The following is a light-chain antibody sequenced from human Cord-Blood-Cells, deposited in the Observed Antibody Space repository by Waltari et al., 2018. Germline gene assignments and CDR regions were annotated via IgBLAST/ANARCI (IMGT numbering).Light chain of an antibody. CDR3: SSYAGSNNYV. CDR1: SSDVGGSNY. V-gene: IGLV2-8*01. Sequence: QSALTQPPSASGSPGQSVPLPCTGTSSDVGGSNYVSWYQQHPGKAPKLMIYEVSKRPSGVPDRFSGSKSGNTASLTVSGLQAEDEADYYCSSYAGSNNYVFGTGTKVTVL. CDR2: EVS. J-gene: IGLJ1*01.